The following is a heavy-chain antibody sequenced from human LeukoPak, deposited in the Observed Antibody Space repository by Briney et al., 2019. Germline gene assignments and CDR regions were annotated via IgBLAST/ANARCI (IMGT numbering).Heavy chain of an antibody. D-gene: IGHD3-10*01. CDR1: GYIFTNYY. J-gene: IGHJ4*02. CDR3: ARDHGSAYYRAPRH. Sequence: ASAKVSCKASGYIFTNYYMHWVRQAPGQGLVWMGTINPSGGSTTYAQKFQGRVTMTRDTSTSTVYMELSSLRSEDTAVYYCARDHGSAYYRAPRHWGQGTLVTVSS. CDR2: INPSGGST. V-gene: IGHV1-46*01.